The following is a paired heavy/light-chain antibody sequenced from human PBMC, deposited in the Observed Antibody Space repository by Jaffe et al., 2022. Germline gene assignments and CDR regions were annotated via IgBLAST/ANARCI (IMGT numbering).Heavy chain of an antibody. J-gene: IGHJ3*01. CDR3: AREVTSCPRCHWSLDAFDL. V-gene: IGHV7-4-1*02. Sequence: QVQLVQSGSELKKPGASVKVSCKASGYTFTDYGMNWVRQAPGQGLEWMGWINTNTGNPTYAQGFTGRFVFSLDTSVNTAYLQISSLKAEDSAVYYCAREVTSCPRCHWSLDAFDLWGQGTKVTVS. CDR1: GYTFTDYG. D-gene: IGHD2-2*01. CDR2: INTNTGNP.
Light chain of an antibody. J-gene: IGKJ1*01. CDR3: HQSSNLPQT. V-gene: IGKV6D-21*02. Sequence: EIVLTQSPDFQSVSPKESVTITCRASQSIGSGLNWYQQKPDQSPKLLIKYASQSISGVPSRFSGSGSGTEFTLTINSLEAEDAAVYYCHQSSNLPQTFGQGTKVEIK. CDR1: QSIGSG. CDR2: YAS.